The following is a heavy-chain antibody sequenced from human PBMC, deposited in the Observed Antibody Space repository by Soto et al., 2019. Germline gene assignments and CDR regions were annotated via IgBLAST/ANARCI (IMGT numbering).Heavy chain of an antibody. CDR1: GYTFTSYG. D-gene: IGHD3-10*01. J-gene: IGHJ5*02. CDR2: ISAYNGNT. Sequence: QVRLVQSGAEVKKPGASVKVSCKASGYTFTSYGISWVRQAPGQGLEWMGWISAYNGNTNYAQKLQGRVTMTTDTPTSTAYMELRSLRSDDTAVYYCAREVTMVRGVINWFDPWGQGTLVTVSS. V-gene: IGHV1-18*01. CDR3: AREVTMVRGVINWFDP.